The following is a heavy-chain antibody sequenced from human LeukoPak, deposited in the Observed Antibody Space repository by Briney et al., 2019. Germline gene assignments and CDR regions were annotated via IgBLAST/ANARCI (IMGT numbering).Heavy chain of an antibody. D-gene: IGHD3-3*01. CDR2: MNPNSGNT. V-gene: IGHV1-8*01. Sequence: ASVKVSCKASGYTFTSYDINWVRQATGQGLEWMGWMNPNSGNTGYAQKFQGRVTMTRNTSISTAYMELSSLRSEDTAVYYCARDSGYYDFWSGYSNYYYGMDVWGQGTTVTVSS. CDR3: ARDSGYYDFWSGYSNYYYGMDV. CDR1: GYTFTSYD. J-gene: IGHJ6*02.